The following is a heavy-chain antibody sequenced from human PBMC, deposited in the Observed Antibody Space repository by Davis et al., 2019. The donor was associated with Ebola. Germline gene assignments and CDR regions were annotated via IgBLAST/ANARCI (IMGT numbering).Heavy chain of an antibody. J-gene: IGHJ4*02. V-gene: IGHV3-11*06. Sequence: PGGSLRLSCAASGFTFSDYYMSWIRQAPGKGLEWVSSISSSSSYIYYADSVKGRFTISRDNAKNSLYLQMNSLRAEDTAVYYCARESSSGWYYWGQGTLVTVSS. CDR3: ARESSSGWYY. D-gene: IGHD6-19*01. CDR1: GFTFSDYY. CDR2: ISSSSSYI.